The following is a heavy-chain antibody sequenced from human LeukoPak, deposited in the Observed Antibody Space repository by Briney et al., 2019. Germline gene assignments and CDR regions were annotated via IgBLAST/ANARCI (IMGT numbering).Heavy chain of an antibody. CDR3: ARGGDATKAGSE. J-gene: IGHJ4*02. CDR2: INHSGSP. D-gene: IGHD1-14*01. V-gene: IGHV4-34*01. Sequence: PSETLSLTCAVYGGSFSGYYWSWIRQPPGKGLEWIGEINHSGSPSYNPSLKSRVTISVDTSKNQFSLKLTSVTGADTAVYYCARGGDATKAGSEWGQGTLVTVSS. CDR1: GGSFSGYY.